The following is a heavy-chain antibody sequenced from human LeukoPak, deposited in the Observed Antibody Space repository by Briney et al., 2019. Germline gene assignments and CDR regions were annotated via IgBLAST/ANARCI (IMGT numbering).Heavy chain of an antibody. J-gene: IGHJ4*02. D-gene: IGHD5-24*01. Sequence: GASVKVSCKAFGYTFTNYDINWVRQAPGQGLEWMGWISAYNGNTKYAQKFQGRVTITRNTSISTAYMELSSLRSEDTAVYYCARGGGLGRRDGNNDYWGQGTLVTVSS. CDR2: ISAYNGNT. V-gene: IGHV1-8*03. CDR1: GYTFTNYD. CDR3: ARGGGLGRRDGNNDY.